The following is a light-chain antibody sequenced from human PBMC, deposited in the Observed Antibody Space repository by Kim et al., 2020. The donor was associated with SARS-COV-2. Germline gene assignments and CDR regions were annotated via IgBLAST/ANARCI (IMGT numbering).Light chain of an antibody. CDR3: CSYAGTYTWV. V-gene: IGLV2-11*01. Sequence: GQSVTISGTGSSSDFGAQNYVSWYRHHPGNAPQLIIYYVPKRPSGVADRFSGSKSANTASLTISGLQAEDEADYYCCSYAGTYTWVFGGGTQLTVL. CDR2: YVP. CDR1: SSDFGAQNY. J-gene: IGLJ3*02.